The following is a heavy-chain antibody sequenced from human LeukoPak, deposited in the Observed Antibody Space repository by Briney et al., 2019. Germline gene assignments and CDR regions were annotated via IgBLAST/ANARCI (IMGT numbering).Heavy chain of an antibody. V-gene: IGHV1-2*04. CDR2: INPNSGGT. CDR1: GYTFTGYY. D-gene: IGHD3-16*02. CDR3: ARGMLRLGELSLVDY. J-gene: IGHJ4*02. Sequence: ASVKVSCKASGYTFTGYYMHWVRQAPGQGLEWMGWINPNSGGTNYAQKFQGWATMTRDTSISTAYMELSRLRSDDTAVYYCARGMLRLGELSLVDYWGQGTLVTVSS.